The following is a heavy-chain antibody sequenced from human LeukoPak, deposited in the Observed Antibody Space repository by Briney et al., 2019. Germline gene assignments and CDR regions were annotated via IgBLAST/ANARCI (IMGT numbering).Heavy chain of an antibody. CDR1: GFTFGDYA. CDR3: TRDRGAYNLYDY. CDR2: IGSKAYGETA. V-gene: IGHV3-49*03. D-gene: IGHD1-1*01. Sequence: GGSLRLSCTASGFTFGDYAMSWIRQAPGKGLEWVGFIGSKAYGETADYAASVKGRFTISRDDSKAIAYLQMNSLKAEDTAVYHCTRDRGAYNLYDYWGQGTLVTVSS. J-gene: IGHJ4*02.